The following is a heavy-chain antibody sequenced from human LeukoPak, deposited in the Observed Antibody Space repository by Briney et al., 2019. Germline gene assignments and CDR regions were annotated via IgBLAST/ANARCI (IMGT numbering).Heavy chain of an antibody. D-gene: IGHD4-17*01. Sequence: GGSLRLSCAASGFTVSSNYMSWVRQAPGKGLEWVSVIYSGGSTYYADSVKGRFIISRDNSKNTLYLQMNSLRAEDTAVYYCARVDYGGYGFDYWGQGTLVTVSS. J-gene: IGHJ4*02. V-gene: IGHV3-66*01. CDR2: IYSGGST. CDR1: GFTVSSNY. CDR3: ARVDYGGYGFDY.